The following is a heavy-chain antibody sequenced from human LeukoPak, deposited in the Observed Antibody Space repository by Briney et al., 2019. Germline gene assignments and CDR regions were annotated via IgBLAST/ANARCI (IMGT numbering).Heavy chain of an antibody. J-gene: IGHJ4*02. Sequence: SVKVSCKASGGTFSSYAISWVRQAPGQGLEWMRGIIPIFGTANYAQKFQGRVTITADESTSTAYMELSSLRSEDTAVYYCARARKLYSYGSFDYWGQGTLVTVSS. V-gene: IGHV1-69*13. CDR2: IIPIFGTA. CDR1: GGTFSSYA. D-gene: IGHD5-18*01. CDR3: ARARKLYSYGSFDY.